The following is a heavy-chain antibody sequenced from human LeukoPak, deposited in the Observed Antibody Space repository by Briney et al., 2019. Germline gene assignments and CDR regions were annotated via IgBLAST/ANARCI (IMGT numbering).Heavy chain of an antibody. V-gene: IGHV1-2*02. Sequence: ASVKVSCKASGYTFTVYYMHWVRQAPGQGLEWMGWINPNSGATNYAQKFQGRVTMTRDTSISTAYMELRSLRSDDTAVYYCARTSIAARLDAFDIWGQGTMVTVSS. CDR2: INPNSGAT. CDR3: ARTSIAARLDAFDI. CDR1: GYTFTVYY. J-gene: IGHJ3*02. D-gene: IGHD6-6*01.